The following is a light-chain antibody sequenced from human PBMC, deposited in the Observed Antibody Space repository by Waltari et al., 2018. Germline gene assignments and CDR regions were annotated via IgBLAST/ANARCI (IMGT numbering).Light chain of an antibody. CDR2: DAS. Sequence: DIQMTQSPSSLSASVGDRVTITCQASQDIRKNLNWFQKKPGKAPQVPIFDASNSQAEVPSRFSGSGSGTDFAFTISSLQPEDIGTYFCQQYANLPLTFGGGTRVEIK. V-gene: IGKV1-33*01. CDR3: QQYANLPLT. CDR1: QDIRKN. J-gene: IGKJ4*01.